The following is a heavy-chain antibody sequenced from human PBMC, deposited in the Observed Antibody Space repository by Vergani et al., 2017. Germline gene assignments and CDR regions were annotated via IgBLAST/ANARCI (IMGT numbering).Heavy chain of an antibody. V-gene: IGHV3-21*06. CDR3: ARDCTSGGCQDNYGMDV. J-gene: IGHJ6*02. CDR1: GFTFSDFS. CDR2: IGYSGPYI. D-gene: IGHD2-8*01. Sequence: EVQLVESGAGFVQPGGSLRLSCASSGFTFSDFSMSWVRQPPGQGLEWVALIGYSGPYIHYADSVKGPFIISRDNTNNSLFLQVRSLRAEDAAVYYCARDCTSGGCQDNYGMDVWGQGATVTVSS.